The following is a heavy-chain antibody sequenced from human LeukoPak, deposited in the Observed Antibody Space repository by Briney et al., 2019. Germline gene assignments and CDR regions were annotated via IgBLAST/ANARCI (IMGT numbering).Heavy chain of an antibody. D-gene: IGHD1-20*01. CDR1: GGSFSGYY. Sequence: SETLSLTCAVYGGSFSGYYWSWIRQSPGKGLEWIGEINHSGSTNYTPSLKSRVTISVDTSKNQFSLKLSSVAAADTAVYYCARGLEISVTGYFDYWGQGTLVTVSS. CDR3: ARGLEISVTGYFDY. V-gene: IGHV4-34*01. J-gene: IGHJ4*02. CDR2: INHSGST.